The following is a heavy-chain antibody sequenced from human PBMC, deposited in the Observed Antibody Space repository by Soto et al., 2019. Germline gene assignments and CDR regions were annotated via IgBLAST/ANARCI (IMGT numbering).Heavy chain of an antibody. J-gene: IGHJ3*02. Sequence: GGSLRLSCAASGFTFSSYWMSWVRQAPGKGLEWVANIKQDGSEKYYVDSVKGRFTISRDNAKNSLYLQMNSLRAEDTAVYYCARAPAYCSGGSCYPLPTPHFEIWGQGTMVTVSS. D-gene: IGHD2-15*01. CDR3: ARAPAYCSGGSCYPLPTPHFEI. CDR1: GFTFSSYW. CDR2: IKQDGSEK. V-gene: IGHV3-7*01.